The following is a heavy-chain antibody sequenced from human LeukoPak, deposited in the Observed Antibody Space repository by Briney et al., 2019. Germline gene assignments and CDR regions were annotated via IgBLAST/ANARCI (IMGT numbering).Heavy chain of an antibody. J-gene: IGHJ4*02. CDR3: AKDGYNYDSSGHFDY. Sequence: GGSLRLPCAASGFTFSTYAMHWVRQPPGKGLEWVSAISGSGGATYHADADSVKGRFIISRDNSKNTLYLQINSLRVEDTAVYYCAKDGYNYDSSGHFDYWGQGTLVTVSS. CDR1: GFTFSTYA. V-gene: IGHV3-23*01. CDR2: ISGSGGAT. D-gene: IGHD3-22*01.